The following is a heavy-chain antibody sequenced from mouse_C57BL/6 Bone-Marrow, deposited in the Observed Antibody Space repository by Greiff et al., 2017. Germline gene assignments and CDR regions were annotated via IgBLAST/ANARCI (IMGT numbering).Heavy chain of an antibody. J-gene: IGHJ2*01. Sequence: QVQLQQSGAELVRPGASVTLSCKASGYTFTDYEMHWVKQTPVHGLAWIGAIDPETGGTAYNQKFKGKAILTADKSSSTAYMELRSLTSEDSAVYYCTSDGDYWGQGTTLTVSS. CDR1: GYTFTDYE. CDR2: IDPETGGT. CDR3: TSDGDY. V-gene: IGHV1-15*01.